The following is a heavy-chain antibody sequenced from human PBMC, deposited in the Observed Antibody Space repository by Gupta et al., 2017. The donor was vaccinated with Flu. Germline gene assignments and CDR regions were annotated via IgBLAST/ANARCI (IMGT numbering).Heavy chain of an antibody. Sequence: QVQLVQSGAEVKKPGSSVKVSCKASGGTFSSYAISWVRQAPGQGLEWMGGIIPIFGTANYAQKFQGRVTITADESTSTAYMELSSLRSEDTAVYYCARDRHGSSGWYVDYWGQGTLVTVSS. CDR3: ARDRHGSSGWYVDY. CDR2: IIPIFGTA. D-gene: IGHD6-19*01. J-gene: IGHJ4*02. V-gene: IGHV1-69*01. CDR1: GGTFSSYA.